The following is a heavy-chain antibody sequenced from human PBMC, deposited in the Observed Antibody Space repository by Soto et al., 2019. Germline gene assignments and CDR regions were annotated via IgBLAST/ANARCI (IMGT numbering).Heavy chain of an antibody. CDR3: ARARVTTLYYYYYYMDV. V-gene: IGHV4-31*03. CDR2: IYYSGST. D-gene: IGHD4-4*01. J-gene: IGHJ6*03. CDR1: GGSISSGGYY. Sequence: QVQLQESGPGLLKPSQTLSLTCTVSGGSISSGGYYWSWIRQHPGKGREGIGYIYYSGSTYYNPSLKSRVTISVDTSKNQFSLKLSSVTAADTAVYYCARARVTTLYYYYYYMDVWGKGTTVTVSS.